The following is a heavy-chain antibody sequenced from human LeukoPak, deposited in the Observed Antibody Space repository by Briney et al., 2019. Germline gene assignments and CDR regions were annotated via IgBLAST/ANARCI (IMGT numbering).Heavy chain of an antibody. Sequence: GGSLRLSCAASGFSFSNAWMTWVRQAPGKGLEWVANIKQDGSEKYYVDSVKGRFTISRDNAKNSLYLQMNSLRAEDTAVYYCARKGGYSYGVYYFDYWGQGTLVTVSS. D-gene: IGHD5-18*01. CDR1: GFSFSNAW. CDR2: IKQDGSEK. V-gene: IGHV3-7*01. CDR3: ARKGGYSYGVYYFDY. J-gene: IGHJ4*02.